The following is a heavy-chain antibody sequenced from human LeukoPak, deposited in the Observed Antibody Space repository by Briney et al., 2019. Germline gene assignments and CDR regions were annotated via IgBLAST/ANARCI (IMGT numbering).Heavy chain of an antibody. CDR3: ARTYSGSYFGSWFDP. J-gene: IGHJ5*02. D-gene: IGHD1-26*01. V-gene: IGHV4-59*01. Sequence: SETLSLTCTVSGGSISSYYWSWIRQPPGKGLEWIGYIYYSGSTNYNPSLKSRVTRSVDTSKNQFSLKLSSVTAADTAVYYCARTYSGSYFGSWFDPWGQGTLVTVSS. CDR1: GGSISSYY. CDR2: IYYSGST.